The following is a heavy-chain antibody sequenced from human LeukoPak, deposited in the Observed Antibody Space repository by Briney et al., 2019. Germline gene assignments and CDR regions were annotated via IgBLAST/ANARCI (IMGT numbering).Heavy chain of an antibody. CDR3: ARDFGTTVTTFGAVDI. CDR2: IWDDGNKK. V-gene: IGHV3-33*01. Sequence: GGSLRLSCAASGFTFSHYGMHWVRQAPGKGLEWVPLIWDDGNKKSHADTVKGRFTISRDNSKNTLYLQMNSLGVDDTAVYYCARDFGTTVTTFGAVDIWGQGTKVIVSS. J-gene: IGHJ3*02. D-gene: IGHD4-17*01. CDR1: GFTFSHYG.